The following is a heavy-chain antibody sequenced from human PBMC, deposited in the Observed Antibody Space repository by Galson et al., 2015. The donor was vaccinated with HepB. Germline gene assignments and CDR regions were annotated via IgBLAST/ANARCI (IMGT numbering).Heavy chain of an antibody. CDR1: GFTFSSDA. CDR3: ANRYDSSGYYFYYYYYGMDV. J-gene: IGHJ6*02. V-gene: IGHV3-23*01. Sequence: SLRLSCAASGFTFSSDAMSWVRQAPGKGLEWVSDISGSDGSTYCADSVKGRFTISRDNSKNTLYLQMNSLRAEDTAVYYCANRYDSSGYYFYYYYYGMDVWGQGTTVTVSS. D-gene: IGHD3-22*01. CDR2: ISGSDGST.